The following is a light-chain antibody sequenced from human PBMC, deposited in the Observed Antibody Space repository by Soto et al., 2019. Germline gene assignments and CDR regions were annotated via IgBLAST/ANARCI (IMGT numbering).Light chain of an antibody. J-gene: IGLJ2*01. V-gene: IGLV2-8*01. CDR1: SSDVGGYNY. CDR2: EVS. CDR3: SSYAGSNNFVV. Sequence: QSALTQPTSASGSPGQSVTISCTGTSSDVGGYNYVFWYQQHPGKAPKLMIYEVSNRPSGVPDRFSGSKSGNTASLTVSGLQAEDEADYYCSSYAGSNNFVVFGGGTKVTVL.